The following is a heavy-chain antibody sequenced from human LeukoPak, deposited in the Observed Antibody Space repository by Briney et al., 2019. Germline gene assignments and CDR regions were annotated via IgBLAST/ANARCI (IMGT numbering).Heavy chain of an antibody. CDR3: ARRITIFGVVNYFDY. D-gene: IGHD3-3*01. Sequence: GESLKISCKGSGYSFTSYWIGWVRQVPGKGLEWMGIIYPGDSDTRYSPSFQGQVTISADKSISTAYLQWSSLKASDTAMYYCARRITIFGVVNYFDYWGQGTLVTASS. CDR1: GYSFTSYW. V-gene: IGHV5-51*01. J-gene: IGHJ4*02. CDR2: IYPGDSDT.